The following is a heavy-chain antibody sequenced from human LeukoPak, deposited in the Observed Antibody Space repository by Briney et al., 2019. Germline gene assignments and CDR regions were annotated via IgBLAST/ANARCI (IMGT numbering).Heavy chain of an antibody. CDR2: ITTGGPNT. D-gene: IGHD6-6*01. V-gene: IGHV3-23*01. Sequence: GGSLRLSCTASGFTFSSYTISWVRQAPGKGLKWVSTITTGGPNTYYADSVKGRFTVSRDDSKNTLYLQMNSLRAEDTAVYYCAKDGDSSSRDFDYWGQGTLVTVSS. J-gene: IGHJ4*02. CDR1: GFTFSSYT. CDR3: AKDGDSSSRDFDY.